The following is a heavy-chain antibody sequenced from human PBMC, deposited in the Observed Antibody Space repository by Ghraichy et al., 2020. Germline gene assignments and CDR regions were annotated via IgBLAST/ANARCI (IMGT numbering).Heavy chain of an antibody. Sequence: GGSLRLSCAASGFTFTPYSMNWVRQAPGKGLEWVSYISGSSISIYYADSVKGRFTISRDNAKNSVYLQMNSLRDEDTAVYYCARDKWGDCSGGRCFRSGYFDYWGQGTLVTVSS. J-gene: IGHJ4*02. V-gene: IGHV3-48*02. D-gene: IGHD2-15*01. CDR2: ISGSSISI. CDR3: ARDKWGDCSGGRCFRSGYFDY. CDR1: GFTFTPYS.